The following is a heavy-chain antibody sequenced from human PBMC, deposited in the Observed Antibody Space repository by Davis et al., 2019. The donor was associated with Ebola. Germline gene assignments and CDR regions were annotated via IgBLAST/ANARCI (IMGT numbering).Heavy chain of an antibody. CDR3: VKGGGCSSLSCQRPEIFAY. D-gene: IGHD2-2*01. CDR2: IRTTENTM. CDR1: GFTFSSYT. Sequence: PGGSLRLSCAASGFTFSSYTMNWVRQAPGKGLEWISNIRTTENTMHYADSVKGRFPVSRDDDKRSLYLQMNSLRAEDSAVYYCVKGGGCSSLSCQRPEIFAYWGQGALVTVSS. V-gene: IGHV3-48*01. J-gene: IGHJ4*02.